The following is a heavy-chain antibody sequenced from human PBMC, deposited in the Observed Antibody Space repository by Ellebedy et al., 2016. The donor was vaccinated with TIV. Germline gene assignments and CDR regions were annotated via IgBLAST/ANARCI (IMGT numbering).Heavy chain of an antibody. CDR1: GFIFSSYA. CDR3: VRDRVHYAHFDY. J-gene: IGHJ4*02. D-gene: IGHD4-17*01. Sequence: GGSLRLXCAASGFIFSSYAMHWVRQAPGKGLEWVAVISYDGSNKYYADSVKGRFTISRDNSKNTLYLQMNSLRAEDTAVYYCVRDRVHYAHFDYWGQGTLVTVSS. V-gene: IGHV3-30-3*01. CDR2: ISYDGSNK.